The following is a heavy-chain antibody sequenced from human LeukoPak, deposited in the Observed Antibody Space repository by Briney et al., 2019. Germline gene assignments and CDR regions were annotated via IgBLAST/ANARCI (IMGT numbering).Heavy chain of an antibody. Sequence: PGGSLRLSCAASGFTFSSYWMSWVRQTPGKGLEWVSLINRRGHAFYADSVKGRFTISRDNSRNSVFLQMNSLRPEDTALYHCAKEVDCPSDCLFFHSWGQGTLVTVSS. V-gene: IGHV3-43*01. D-gene: IGHD2-21*02. CDR3: AKEVDCPSDCLFFHS. J-gene: IGHJ4*02. CDR2: INRRGHA. CDR1: GFTFSSYW.